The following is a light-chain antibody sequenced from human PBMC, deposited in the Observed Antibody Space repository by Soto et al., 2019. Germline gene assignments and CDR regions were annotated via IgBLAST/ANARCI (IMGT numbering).Light chain of an antibody. Sequence: EIVLTQSPGTLSLSPGERATLSCRASQSVSSNYLAWYQQKPGQAPRLLIYGASARAAGIPARFSGSGSGTECTLTISSLQSEDFAVYYCQQYHDWWTFGQGTKVDIK. J-gene: IGKJ1*01. V-gene: IGKV3-15*01. CDR1: QSVSSN. CDR3: QQYHDWWT. CDR2: GAS.